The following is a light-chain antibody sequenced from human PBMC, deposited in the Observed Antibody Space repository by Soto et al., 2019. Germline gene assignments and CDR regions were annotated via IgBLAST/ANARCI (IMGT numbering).Light chain of an antibody. CDR2: SAS. CDR3: HQYDKSPWT. CDR1: QRVGDY. V-gene: IGKV1-39*01. J-gene: IGKJ1*01. Sequence: DIQMTQSPSSLSASVGDRVTITCRASQRVGDYLNWYQQRPGKAPNLLIHSASSLQSGVPSRFSGSGSGKDFTLTISRLEPEDSAVYSCHQYDKSPWTFGQGTKVEI.